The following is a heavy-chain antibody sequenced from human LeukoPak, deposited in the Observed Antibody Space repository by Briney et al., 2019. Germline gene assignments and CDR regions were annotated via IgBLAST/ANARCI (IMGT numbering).Heavy chain of an antibody. CDR3: AGGYSSSTDY. CDR2: IIPIFGIA. J-gene: IGHJ4*02. V-gene: IGHV1-69*04. CDR1: GGTFSSYA. D-gene: IGHD6-13*01. Sequence: SVKVSRKASGGTFSSYAISWVRQAPGQGLEWMGRIIPIFGIANYAQKFQGRVTITADKSTSTAYMELSSLRSEDTAVYYCAGGYSSSTDYWGQGTLVTVSS.